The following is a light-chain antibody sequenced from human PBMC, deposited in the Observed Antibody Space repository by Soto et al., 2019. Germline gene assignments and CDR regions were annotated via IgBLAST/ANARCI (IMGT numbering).Light chain of an antibody. Sequence: ELVMTQSPATLSVSPGERATLSCRASQSVSSNLAWYQQKPGQAPRLLIYGASTRATGIPARFSGSGSGTEFTLTISSLQSEDFAVYYCQQYNNWPPMYTLGQGTKLEI. V-gene: IGKV3-15*01. J-gene: IGKJ2*01. CDR1: QSVSSN. CDR3: QQYNNWPPMYT. CDR2: GAS.